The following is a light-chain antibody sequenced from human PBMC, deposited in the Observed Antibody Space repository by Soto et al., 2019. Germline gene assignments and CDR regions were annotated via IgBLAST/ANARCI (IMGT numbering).Light chain of an antibody. CDR1: QGISNY. V-gene: IGKV1-27*01. J-gene: IGKJ1*01. CDR3: QKYNSAPKT. CDR2: AAS. Sequence: DIQMTQSRSTLSASVGCRFTITCLASQGISNYLAWYQQKPGKVPKIVIYAASTLQSGVPSRFSGSGSGTDFTLTISSLKTEDVATYDGQKYNSAPKTFGQGTKVDIK.